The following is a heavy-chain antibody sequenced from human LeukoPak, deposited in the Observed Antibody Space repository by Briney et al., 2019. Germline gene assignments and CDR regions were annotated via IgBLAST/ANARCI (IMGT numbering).Heavy chain of an antibody. J-gene: IGHJ5*02. CDR3: ARLQYCSGTSCYWFDP. D-gene: IGHD2-2*01. V-gene: IGHV4-34*01. Sequence: SETLSLTCTVSGGSISSYYWSWIRQPPGKGLEWIGEINHSGSTNYNPSLKSRVTISVDTSKNQFSLRLSSVTAADTAVYYCARLQYCSGTSCYWFDPWGQGTLVTVSS. CDR2: INHSGST. CDR1: GGSISSYY.